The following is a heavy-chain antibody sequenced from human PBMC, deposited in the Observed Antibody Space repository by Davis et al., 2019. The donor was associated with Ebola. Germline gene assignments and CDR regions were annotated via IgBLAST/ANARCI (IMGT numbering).Heavy chain of an antibody. V-gene: IGHV3-72*01. CDR3: ARGRPDPGHALDY. CDR2: TRNKANSYIT. CDR1: GFTFSAHY. D-gene: IGHD7-27*01. Sequence: PGGPLRLSCAAPGFTFSAHYIDWVRQAPGKGLEWVGRTRNKANSYITEYAASVKGRFTISRDDSKNSVYLQTNSLKTEDTAVYYCARGRPDPGHALDYWGQGTQVTVSS. J-gene: IGHJ4*02.